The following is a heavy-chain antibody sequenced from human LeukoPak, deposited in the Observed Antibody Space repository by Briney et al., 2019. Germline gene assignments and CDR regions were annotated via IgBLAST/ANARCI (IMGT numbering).Heavy chain of an antibody. Sequence: GGSLRLSXAASGFTFSDHYMDWVRQAPGKGLEWVGRTRNKANSYTTEYAASVKGRFTISRDDSKNSLYLQMNSLKTEDTAVYYCARAVVGDYFDYWGQGTLVTVSS. CDR1: GFTFSDHY. V-gene: IGHV3-72*01. J-gene: IGHJ4*02. CDR2: TRNKANSYTT. D-gene: IGHD4-17*01. CDR3: ARAVVGDYFDY.